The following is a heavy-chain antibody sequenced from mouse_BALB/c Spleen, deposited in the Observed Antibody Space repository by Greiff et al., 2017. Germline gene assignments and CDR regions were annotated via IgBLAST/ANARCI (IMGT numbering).Heavy chain of an antibody. Sequence: DVQLQESGAELVRSGASVKLSCTASGFNIKEYYMHWVKQRPEQGLEWIGWIDPENGDTEYAPKFQGKATMTADTSSNTAYLQLSSLTSEDTAVYYCNARYGNYLAMDYWGQGTSVTVSS. CDR2: IDPENGDT. V-gene: IGHV14-4*02. D-gene: IGHD2-10*02. J-gene: IGHJ4*01. CDR3: NARYGNYLAMDY. CDR1: GFNIKEYY.